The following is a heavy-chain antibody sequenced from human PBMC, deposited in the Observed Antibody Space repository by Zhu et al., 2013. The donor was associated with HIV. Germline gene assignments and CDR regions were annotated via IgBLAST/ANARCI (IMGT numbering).Heavy chain of an antibody. CDR3: AADRGPGMNSSGYKPQFQH. CDR1: GYTFTNYG. Sequence: VQSGAEVKKPGASVKVSCKASGYTFTNYGISWVRQAPGQGLEWIGWIVVGSGNTNYAQKFQERVTITRDMSTSTAYMELSSLRSEDTAVYYCAADRGPGMNSSGYKPQFQHWGQGTLVTVSS. D-gene: IGHD3-22*01. V-gene: IGHV1-58*02. J-gene: IGHJ1*01. CDR2: IVVGSGNT.